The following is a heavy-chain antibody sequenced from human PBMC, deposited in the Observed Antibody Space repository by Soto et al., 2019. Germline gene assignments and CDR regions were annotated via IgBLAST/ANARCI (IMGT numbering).Heavy chain of an antibody. D-gene: IGHD3-3*01. J-gene: IGHJ4*02. CDR2: IYYSGST. V-gene: IGHV4-31*03. CDR3: ASFGVVKGGYYFDY. Sequence: TRSLTCPVSGFSLRRRGYYWIWLHPYPGKGLEWIGYIYYSGSTYYNPSLKSRVTISVDTSKNQFSLKLSSVTAADTAVYYCASFGVVKGGYYFDYWGQGNLVNGSA. CDR1: GFSLRRRGYY.